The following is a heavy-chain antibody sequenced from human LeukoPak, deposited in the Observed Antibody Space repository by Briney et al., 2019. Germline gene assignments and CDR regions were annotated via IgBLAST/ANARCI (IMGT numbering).Heavy chain of an antibody. D-gene: IGHD3-16*01. CDR1: GGSISSGGYY. CDR2: IYHSGST. V-gene: IGHV4-30-2*01. J-gene: IGHJ3*02. Sequence: SETLSLTCTVSGGSISSGGYYWSWIRQPPGKGLEWIGYIYHSGSTYYNPSLKSRVTISVDRSKNQFSLKLSSVTAADTAVYYCARGLFSEGSHDAFDIWGQGTMVTVSS. CDR3: ARGLFSEGSHDAFDI.